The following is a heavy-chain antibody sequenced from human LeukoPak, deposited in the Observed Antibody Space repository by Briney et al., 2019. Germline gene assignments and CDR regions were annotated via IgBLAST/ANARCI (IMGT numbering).Heavy chain of an antibody. CDR3: AKDSYVSGRPLHTFDV. J-gene: IGHJ3*01. Sequence: AGGSLRLSCTASGFSFSSYPMNWVRQAPGKGLEWVSGISGDGASTHYAESVKGQFTISRDNSQNTLFLQMNSLRVEDTAIYYCAKDSYVSGRPLHTFDVWGQGTMVTVSS. D-gene: IGHD3-10*01. V-gene: IGHV3-23*01. CDR1: GFSFSSYP. CDR2: ISGDGAST.